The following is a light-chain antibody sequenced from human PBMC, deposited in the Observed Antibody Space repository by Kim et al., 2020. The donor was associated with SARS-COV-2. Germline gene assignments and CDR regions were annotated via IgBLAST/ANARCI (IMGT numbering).Light chain of an antibody. CDR3: QHSYTTPPT. Sequence: SASVGDRVTITCRAGQSISYYLNWYQQTPGKAPKLLISGAASLLSGVPSRFSGSGSGTDFTLTISSLEPEDSATYYCQHSYTTPPTFGEGPRWIS. J-gene: IGKJ4*01. CDR2: GAA. V-gene: IGKV1-39*01. CDR1: QSISYY.